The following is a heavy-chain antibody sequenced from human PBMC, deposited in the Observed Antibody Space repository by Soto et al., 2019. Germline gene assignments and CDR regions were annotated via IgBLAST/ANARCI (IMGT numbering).Heavy chain of an antibody. J-gene: IGHJ6*03. D-gene: IGHD3-3*01. CDR2: IYYSGST. CDR1: GGSISSYY. CDR3: ARAPGGFWSGYYTGISHYYYYMAV. V-gene: IGHV4-59*01. Sequence: QVQLQESGPGLVKPSETLSLTCTVSGGSISSYYWSWIRQPPGKGLEWIGYIYYSGSTNYNPSLKSRDTISVDTSKNQFSLKLSSVTAADTAVYYCARAPGGFWSGYYTGISHYYYYMAVWGKGTTVTVSS.